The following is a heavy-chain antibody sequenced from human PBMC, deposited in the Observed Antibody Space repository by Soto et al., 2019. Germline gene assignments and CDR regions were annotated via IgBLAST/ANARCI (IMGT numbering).Heavy chain of an antibody. CDR1: GGTFSSYA. CDR2: IIPIFGTA. V-gene: IGHV1-69*13. Sequence: SVKVSCKASGGTFSSYAISWVRQAPGQGLEWMGGIIPIFGTANYAQKFQGRVTITADESTSTAYMELSSLRSEDTAVYYCARSGRFLEWLRRVNWFDPWGQGTLVTVSS. D-gene: IGHD3-3*01. CDR3: ARSGRFLEWLRRVNWFDP. J-gene: IGHJ5*02.